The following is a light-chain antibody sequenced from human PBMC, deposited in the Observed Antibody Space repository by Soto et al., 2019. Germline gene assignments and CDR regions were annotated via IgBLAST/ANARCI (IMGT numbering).Light chain of an antibody. CDR3: CSYVGRNTYV. J-gene: IGLJ1*01. CDR2: DVS. CDR1: SSDVGGYNY. Sequence: QSVLTQPRSASGSTGQSITISCTGTSSDVGGYNYVSWYQQHPAKAPKLIIFDVSKRPSGVPNRFSGSKSGNTASLTISGLRAEDEADYYCCSYVGRNTYVFGTGTNVTVL. V-gene: IGLV2-11*01.